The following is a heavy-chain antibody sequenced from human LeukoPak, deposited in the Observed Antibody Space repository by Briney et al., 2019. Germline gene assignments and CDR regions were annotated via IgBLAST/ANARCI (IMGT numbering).Heavy chain of an antibody. J-gene: IGHJ4*02. V-gene: IGHV4-34*01. D-gene: IGHD3-22*01. CDR2: INHSGST. CDR3: ARRHYYDSSGYQNTAISFDY. CDR1: GGSFSGYY. Sequence: SETLSLTCAVYGGSFSGYYWSWIRQPPGKGLEWIGEINHSGSTNYSPSLKSRVTISVDTSKNQFSLKLSSVTAADTAVYYCARRHYYDSSGYQNTAISFDYWGQGTLVTVSS.